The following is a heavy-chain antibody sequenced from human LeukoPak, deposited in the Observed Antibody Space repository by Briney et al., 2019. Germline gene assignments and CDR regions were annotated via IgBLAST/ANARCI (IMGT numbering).Heavy chain of an antibody. CDR1: GYTFTGYY. CDR3: AREGLLWFGDPPRTNDY. J-gene: IGHJ4*02. CDR2: INPNSGGT. Sequence: ASVKVSCKASGYTFTGYYMHWVRQAPGQGLEWMGWINPNSGGTNYAQKFQGRVTMTRDTSISTAYMELSRLRSGDTAVYYCAREGLLWFGDPPRTNDYWGQGSLVTVSS. V-gene: IGHV1-2*02. D-gene: IGHD3-10*01.